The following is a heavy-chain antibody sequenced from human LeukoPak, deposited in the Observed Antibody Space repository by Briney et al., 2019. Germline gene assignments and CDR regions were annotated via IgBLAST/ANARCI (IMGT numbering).Heavy chain of an antibody. Sequence: SETLSLTCTVSGGSISSYYWNWIRQPPGKGLEWIGYIYYSGSTNYNPSLKSRVTISVDTSKNQFSLKLSSVTAADTAVYYCARNPPPNYGSGSYKEGAFDIWGQGTMVTVSS. D-gene: IGHD3-10*01. CDR1: GGSISSYY. J-gene: IGHJ3*02. CDR2: IYYSGST. CDR3: ARNPPPNYGSGSYKEGAFDI. V-gene: IGHV4-59*01.